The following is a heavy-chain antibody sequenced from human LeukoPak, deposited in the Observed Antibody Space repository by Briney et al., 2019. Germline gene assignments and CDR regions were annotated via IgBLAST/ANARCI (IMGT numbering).Heavy chain of an antibody. CDR3: TREGTDYDFWSGLDYYYMDV. V-gene: IGHV3-49*04. CDR1: GFTSGDYA. D-gene: IGHD3-3*01. CDR2: IRSKAYGGTT. Sequence: GGSLRLSCTASGFTSGDYAMSWVRQAPGKGLEWVGFIRSKAYGGTTEYAASVKGRFTISRDDSKSIAYLQMNSLKTEDTAVYYCTREGTDYDFWSGLDYYYMDVWGKGTTVTVSS. J-gene: IGHJ6*03.